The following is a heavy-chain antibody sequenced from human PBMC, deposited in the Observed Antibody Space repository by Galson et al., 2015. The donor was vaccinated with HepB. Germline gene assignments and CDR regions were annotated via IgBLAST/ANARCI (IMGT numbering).Heavy chain of an antibody. D-gene: IGHD4-11*01. Sequence: SLRLSCAASGITLGPSSMNWVRQAPGKGLEWVSYISGGSGSRIFYAESVKGRFTISRDNSKNTLYLQMNSLRAEDTATYYCAKDGSNYYIDHWGRGTLVTVSS. J-gene: IGHJ4*02. CDR2: ISGGSGSRI. V-gene: IGHV3-48*01. CDR3: AKDGSNYYIDH. CDR1: GITLGPSS.